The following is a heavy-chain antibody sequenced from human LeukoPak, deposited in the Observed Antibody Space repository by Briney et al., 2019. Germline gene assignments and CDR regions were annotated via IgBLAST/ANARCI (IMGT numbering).Heavy chain of an antibody. Sequence: PSETLSLTCAVSGGSISSYYWSWIRQPPGKGLEWIGYISYSGTTNYNPSLQSRVTMSVDTSKNQFSLKLSSVTAADTAVYYCARVRTPYGYYGMDVWGQGTTVTVSS. D-gene: IGHD3-10*01. J-gene: IGHJ6*02. V-gene: IGHV4-59*01. CDR1: GGSISSYY. CDR3: ARVRTPYGYYGMDV. CDR2: ISYSGTT.